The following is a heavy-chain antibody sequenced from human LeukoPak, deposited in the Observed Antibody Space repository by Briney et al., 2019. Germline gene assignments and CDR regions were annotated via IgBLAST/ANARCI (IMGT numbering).Heavy chain of an antibody. J-gene: IGHJ4*02. CDR2: ISSSGSTI. CDR3: AREAAAADFDY. V-gene: IGHV3-11*01. Sequence: GGSLRLSCAAYGFTFSDYYMSWIRQAPGKGLEWVSYISSSGSTIYYADSVKGRFTISRDNAKNSLYLQMNSLRAEDTAVYYCAREAAAADFDYWGQGTLVTVSS. D-gene: IGHD6-13*01. CDR1: GFTFSDYY.